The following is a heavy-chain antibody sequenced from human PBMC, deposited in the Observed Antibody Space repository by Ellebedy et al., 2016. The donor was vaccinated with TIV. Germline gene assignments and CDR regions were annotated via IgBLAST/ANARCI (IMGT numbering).Heavy chain of an antibody. CDR2: INPNSGGT. CDR1: GYTFTGYY. Sequence: ASVKVSXKASGYTFTGYYMHWVRQAPGQGLEWMGWINPNSGGTNYAQKFQGRVTMTRDTSISTAYMELSRLRSDDTAVYYCARGPRSSGYDSSNFDYWGQGTLVTVSS. V-gene: IGHV1-2*02. D-gene: IGHD5-12*01. J-gene: IGHJ4*02. CDR3: ARGPRSSGYDSSNFDY.